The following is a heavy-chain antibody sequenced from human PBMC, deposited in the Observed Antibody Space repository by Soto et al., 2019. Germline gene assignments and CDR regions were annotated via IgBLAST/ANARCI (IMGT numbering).Heavy chain of an antibody. CDR2: IKQDGSGK. Sequence: GSLRLSCAASGFTFSSYWMSWVRQAPGKGLEWVANIKQDGSGKYYVDSVKGRFTISRDNAKNSLYLQMNSLRAEDTAVYYCASGGSVGYYYYGMDVWGQGTTVTVSS. CDR1: GFTFSSYW. J-gene: IGHJ6*02. CDR3: ASGGSVGYYYYGMDV. V-gene: IGHV3-7*01. D-gene: IGHD1-26*01.